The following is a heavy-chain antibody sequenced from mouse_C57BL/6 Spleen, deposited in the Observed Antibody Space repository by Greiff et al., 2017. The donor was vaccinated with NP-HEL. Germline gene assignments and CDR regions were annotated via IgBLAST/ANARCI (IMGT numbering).Heavy chain of an antibody. CDR2: INPSNGGT. CDR3: ARGITTVDWYFDV. Sequence: VQLQQPGTELVKPGASVKLSCKASGYTFTSYWMHWVKQRPGQGLEWIGNINPSNGGTNYNEKFKSKATLTVDKSSSTAYMQLSSLTSEDSAVYYCARGITTVDWYFDVWGTGTTVTVSS. V-gene: IGHV1-53*01. CDR1: GYTFTSYW. J-gene: IGHJ1*03. D-gene: IGHD1-1*01.